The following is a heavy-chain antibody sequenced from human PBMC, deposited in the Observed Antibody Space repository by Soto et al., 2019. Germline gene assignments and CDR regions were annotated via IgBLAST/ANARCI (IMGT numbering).Heavy chain of an antibody. CDR1: GFTFSDYY. D-gene: IGHD2-15*01. V-gene: IGHV3-11*01. Sequence: QVQLVESGGGLVKPGGSLRLSCAASGFTFSDYYMSWIRQAPGKGLEWVSYISSSGSTIYYADSVKGRFTISRDNAKNALYLQMNSLRAEDTAVYYCARDSTPGYCSGGSCYTGYYGMDVWGQGTTVTVSS. CDR2: ISSSGSTI. J-gene: IGHJ6*02. CDR3: ARDSTPGYCSGGSCYTGYYGMDV.